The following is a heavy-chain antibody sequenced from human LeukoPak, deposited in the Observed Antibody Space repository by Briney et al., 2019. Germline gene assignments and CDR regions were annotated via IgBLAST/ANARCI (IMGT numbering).Heavy chain of an antibody. Sequence: SETLSLTCTVSGGSISSGGYYWSWIRQPPGKGLEWIGYIYHSGSTYYNPSLKSRVTISVDRSKNQFSLKLSSVTAADTAVYYCASGADYPNAEYWGQGTLVTVSS. V-gene: IGHV4-30-2*01. J-gene: IGHJ4*02. D-gene: IGHD4/OR15-4a*01. CDR2: IYHSGST. CDR1: GGSISSGGYY. CDR3: ASGADYPNAEY.